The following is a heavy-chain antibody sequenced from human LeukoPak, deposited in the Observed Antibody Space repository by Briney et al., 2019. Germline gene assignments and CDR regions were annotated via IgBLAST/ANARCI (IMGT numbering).Heavy chain of an antibody. CDR2: ISGSGGST. CDR1: GFTFSSYG. Sequence: GGSLRLSCAASGFTFSSYGMSWVRQAPGKGLEWVSAISGSGGSTYYADSVKGRFTISRDNSKNTLYLQMNSLRAEDTAVYYCAKDRSSGSYWNEFDYWGQGTLVTVSS. D-gene: IGHD3-10*01. J-gene: IGHJ4*02. CDR3: AKDRSSGSYWNEFDY. V-gene: IGHV3-23*01.